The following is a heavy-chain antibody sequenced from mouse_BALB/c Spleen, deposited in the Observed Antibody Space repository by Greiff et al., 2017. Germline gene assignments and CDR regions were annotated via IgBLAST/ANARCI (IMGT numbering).Heavy chain of an antibody. V-gene: IGHV1-63*01. J-gene: IGHJ3*01. Sequence: VKLQQSGAELVRPGTSVKISCKASGYAFTNYWLGWVKQRPGHGLEWIGDIYPGSGNTYYNEKFKGKATLTADKSSSTAYMQLSSLTSEDSAVYVCARRGYDRVPFAYWGQGTLVTVSA. CDR2: IYPGSGNT. CDR3: ARRGYDRVPFAY. CDR1: GYAFTNYW. D-gene: IGHD2-2*01.